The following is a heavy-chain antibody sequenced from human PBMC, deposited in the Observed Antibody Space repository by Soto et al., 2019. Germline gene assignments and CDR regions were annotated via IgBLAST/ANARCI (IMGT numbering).Heavy chain of an antibody. CDR2: IYPGDSDT. D-gene: IGHD3-10*01. CDR3: ARHPPILWFGELSSPNLYWFDP. J-gene: IGHJ5*02. Sequence: GESLKISCKGSGYSFTSYWIGWVRQMPGKGLEWMGIIYPGDSDTRYSPSFQGQVTISADKSISTAYLQWSSLKASDTAMYYCARHPPILWFGELSSPNLYWFDPWGQGTLVTVSS. CDR1: GYSFTSYW. V-gene: IGHV5-51*01.